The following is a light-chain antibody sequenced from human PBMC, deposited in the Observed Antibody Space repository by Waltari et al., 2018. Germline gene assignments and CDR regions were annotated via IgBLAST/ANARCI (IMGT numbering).Light chain of an antibody. CDR1: SSDVGGYDS. CDR2: DVT. J-gene: IGLJ2*01. CDR3: CSYAGSYTFG. Sequence: QSALTQPRSVSGSPGQSVTISCTGTSSDVGGYDSVSWYQQHPGKAPKVMIYDVTKRPSGVPDRFSGSKSGNTASLTISGLQAEDEAHYYCCSYAGSYTFGFGGGTKLTVL. V-gene: IGLV2-11*01.